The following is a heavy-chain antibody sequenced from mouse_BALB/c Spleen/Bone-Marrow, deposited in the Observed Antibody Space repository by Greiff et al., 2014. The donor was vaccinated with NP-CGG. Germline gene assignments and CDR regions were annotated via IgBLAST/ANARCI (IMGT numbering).Heavy chain of an antibody. CDR2: ISSGGSNT. V-gene: IGHV5-6*01. J-gene: IGHJ4*01. CDR1: GFTFGSYG. Sequence: EVKLVESGGDLVKPGGSLKLSCAASGFTFGSYGMSWGRQTPDKRLEWVATISSGGSNTYYPDSVKGRFTISRDNAKNTLYLQMSSLKSEDTAMYYCARHQRYYAMDYWGQGTSVTVSS. CDR3: ARHQRYYAMDY.